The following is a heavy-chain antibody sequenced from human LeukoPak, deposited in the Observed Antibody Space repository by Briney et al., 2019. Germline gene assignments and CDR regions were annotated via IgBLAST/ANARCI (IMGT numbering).Heavy chain of an antibody. D-gene: IGHD4-17*01. V-gene: IGHV5-51*01. CDR2: IYPGDSDT. CDR3: ARLLDYDPTYYYRDV. CDR1: GYNFLTFW. J-gene: IGHJ6*03. Sequence: GASLKISCETSGYNFLTFWIAWVRQMPGKGLEWMGVIYPGDSDTRYSPSFQGQVSISVDTSLSTAYLQWRSLRASDPAIYYCARLLDYDPTYYYRDVWGIGTSVIVS.